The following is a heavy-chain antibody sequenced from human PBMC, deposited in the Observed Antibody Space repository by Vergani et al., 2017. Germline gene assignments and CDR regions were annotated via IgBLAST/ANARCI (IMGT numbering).Heavy chain of an antibody. CDR2: ISSSSSTI. CDR3: ATELLGYCSGGSCYPSDY. D-gene: IGHD2-15*01. CDR1: GFTFSSYA. J-gene: IGHJ4*02. Sequence: EVQLVESGGGLVKPGGSLRLSCAASGFTFSSYAMSWVRQAPGKGLEWVSYISSSSSTIYYADSVKGRFTISRDNAKNSLYLQMNSLRDEDTAVYYCATELLGYCSGGSCYPSDYWGQGTLVTVSS. V-gene: IGHV3-48*02.